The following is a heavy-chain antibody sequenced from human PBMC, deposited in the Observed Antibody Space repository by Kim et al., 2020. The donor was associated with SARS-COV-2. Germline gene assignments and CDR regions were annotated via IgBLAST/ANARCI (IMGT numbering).Heavy chain of an antibody. V-gene: IGHV3-48*02. Sequence: GGSLRLSCAASGFTFSSYSMNWVRQAPGKGLEWVSYISSSSSTIYYADSVKGRFTISRDNAKNSLYLQMNSLRDEDTAVYYCARDSSSSSIYYYGMDVWGEGTTVAVCS. CDR3: ARDSSSSSIYYYGMDV. CDR2: ISSSSSTI. CDR1: GFTFSSYS. D-gene: IGHD6-6*01. J-gene: IGHJ6*04.